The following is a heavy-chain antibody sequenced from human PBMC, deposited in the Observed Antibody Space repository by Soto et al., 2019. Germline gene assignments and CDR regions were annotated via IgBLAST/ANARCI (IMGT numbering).Heavy chain of an antibody. Sequence: GGSLRLSCAASGFTFSSYSMNWVRQAPGKGLEWVSSISSSSSYIYYADSVKGRFTISRDNAKNSLYLQMNSLRAEDTAVYYCARQNRNDFWSGYPAYYMDVWGKGTKVTVSS. V-gene: IGHV3-21*01. CDR2: ISSSSSYI. J-gene: IGHJ6*03. CDR3: ARQNRNDFWSGYPAYYMDV. CDR1: GFTFSSYS. D-gene: IGHD3-3*01.